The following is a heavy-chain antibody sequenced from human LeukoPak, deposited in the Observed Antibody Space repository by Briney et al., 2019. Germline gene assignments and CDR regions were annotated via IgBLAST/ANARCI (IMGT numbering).Heavy chain of an antibody. J-gene: IGHJ4*02. Sequence: GGSLRLSCAASGFIFSGHWMHWVRQVPGKGLVWVSRINIDGSSTTYADSVKGRFTISRDNAKNTLYLQMNSLRAEDTAVYYCARVRASSGREYDYWGQGTLVTVSS. CDR1: GFIFSGHW. CDR2: INIDGSST. CDR3: ARVRASSGREYDY. D-gene: IGHD6-19*01. V-gene: IGHV3-74*03.